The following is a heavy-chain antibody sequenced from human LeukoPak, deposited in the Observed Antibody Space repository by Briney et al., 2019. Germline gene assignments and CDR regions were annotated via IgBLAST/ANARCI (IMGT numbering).Heavy chain of an antibody. V-gene: IGHV4-59*08. J-gene: IGHJ2*01. D-gene: IGHD3-16*01. Sequence: SETLSLTCTVSGASIRPYYWTWIRQPPGKGLEWLGHINFSGNTNYSPSLKSRVTISLDTSKSHFSLNLTSVTAADTAMYYCARPGRRGDLWYFDLWGRGTLVTVSS. CDR1: GASIRPYY. CDR3: ARPGRRGDLWYFDL. CDR2: INFSGNT.